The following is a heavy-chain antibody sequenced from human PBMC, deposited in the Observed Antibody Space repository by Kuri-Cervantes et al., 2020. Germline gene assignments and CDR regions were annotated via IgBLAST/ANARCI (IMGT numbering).Heavy chain of an antibody. CDR3: ASRDQAAEYLRYGMDF. CDR2: ISAYNGNT. J-gene: IGHJ6*02. CDR1: GYTFTSYG. D-gene: IGHD6-13*01. V-gene: IGHV1-18*01. Sequence: ASVKVSCKASGYTFTSYGISWVRQAPGQGLEWMGWISAYNGNTNYAQKLQGRVTMTTDTSTSTAYMELRSLRSDDTAVYYCASRDQAAEYLRYGMDFWGQGTTVTVSS.